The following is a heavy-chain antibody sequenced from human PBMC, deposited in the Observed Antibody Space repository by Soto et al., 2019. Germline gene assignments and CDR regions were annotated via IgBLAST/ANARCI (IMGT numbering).Heavy chain of an antibody. V-gene: IGHV1-69*13. D-gene: IGHD6-6*01. CDR2: IIPIFCTA. Sequence: SVKVSCKASGGTFSSYAISWVRQAPGQGLEWMGGIIPIFCTANYAQKFQGRVTITADESTSTAYMELSSLRSEDTAVYYCARDTNLDEYSSSPHFDYWGQGTLVTVSS. CDR3: ARDTNLDEYSSSPHFDY. J-gene: IGHJ4*02. CDR1: GGTFSSYA.